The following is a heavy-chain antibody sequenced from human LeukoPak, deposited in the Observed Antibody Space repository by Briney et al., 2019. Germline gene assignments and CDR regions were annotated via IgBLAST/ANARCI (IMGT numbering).Heavy chain of an antibody. CDR2: ISYDGSNK. CDR3: ARDRSPLVRGVIGY. CDR1: GFTFSSYA. Sequence: GGSLRLSCAASGFTFSSYAMHWVHQAPGKGLEWVAVISYDGSNKYYADSVKGRFTISRDNSKNTLYLQMNSLRAEDTAVYYCARDRSPLVRGVIGYWGQGTLVTVSS. D-gene: IGHD3-10*01. V-gene: IGHV3-30-3*01. J-gene: IGHJ4*02.